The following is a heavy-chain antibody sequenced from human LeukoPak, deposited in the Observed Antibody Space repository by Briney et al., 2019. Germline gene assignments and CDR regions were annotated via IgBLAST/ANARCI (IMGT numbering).Heavy chain of an antibody. CDR3: AKVPRSATGTSNWFDP. V-gene: IGHV3-30*02. Sequence: PGGTLRLSSAASGFTFSSNGMHWLGQAPGQELEGVAFIRFDGSNKYYADSVKGRFTISRDNSTNTLYLQMHSLRAQAPSLYSFAKVPRSATGTSNWFDPRGQGTLGTVSS. J-gene: IGHJ5*02. D-gene: IGHD1-1*01. CDR2: IRFDGSNK. CDR1: GFTFSSNG.